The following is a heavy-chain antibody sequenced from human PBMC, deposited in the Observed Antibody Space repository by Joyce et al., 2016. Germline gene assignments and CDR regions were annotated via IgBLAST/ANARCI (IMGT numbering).Heavy chain of an antibody. D-gene: IGHD2-8*01. J-gene: IGHJ4*02. V-gene: IGHV3-21*01. CDR3: ARSSYTNGIFDY. CDR2: LSSSSSYR. Sequence: EVQLVESGGGLVKPGGSLRRSCAASVFTFSIYSRSWVRQAPGKGLEWFSSLSSSSSYRKYTDSVKGRFTISRDNAKNSLYLQMNSLRVEDTAVYYCARSSYTNGIFDYWGQGTLVTVSS. CDR1: VFTFSIYS.